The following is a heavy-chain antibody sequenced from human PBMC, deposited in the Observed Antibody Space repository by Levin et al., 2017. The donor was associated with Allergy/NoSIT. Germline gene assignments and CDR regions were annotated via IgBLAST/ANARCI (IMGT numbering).Heavy chain of an antibody. CDR3: AGYSTSSSWIDP. D-gene: IGHD2/OR15-2a*01. CDR1: GGSMHGFY. V-gene: IGHV4-59*01. Sequence: SQTLSLTCTVFGGSMHGFYWNWIRQPPGKGLEWIGYIYNSGTTRYNPSLQSRVTISVDASKSQFSLKVRSVTSADTAIYFCAGYSTSSSWIDPWGQGTLVTVSS. J-gene: IGHJ5*02. CDR2: IYNSGTT.